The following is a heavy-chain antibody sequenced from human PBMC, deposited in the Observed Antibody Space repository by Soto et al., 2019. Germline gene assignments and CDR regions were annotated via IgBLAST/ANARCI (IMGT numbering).Heavy chain of an antibody. CDR1: GFTFSSYA. J-gene: IGHJ4*03. CDR3: ARVFNYYDSSDYYYFTY. D-gene: IGHD3-22*01. Sequence: PGGPLRRSCAASGFTFSSYAVSWVRQAPGKVPELISSISGSGYTIYYAYSVKGRFTISRDTSKNTLYLQMSSLRAEGTSVFYCARVFNYYDSSDYYYFTYWGQGRLVIVST. CDR2: ISGSGYTI. V-gene: IGHV3-23*01.